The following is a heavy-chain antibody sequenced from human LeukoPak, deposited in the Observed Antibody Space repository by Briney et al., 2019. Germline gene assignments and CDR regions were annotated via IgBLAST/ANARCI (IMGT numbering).Heavy chain of an antibody. Sequence: PWETLSLTCTVSGGSISNYYWSWIRQPPGKGLEWIGYIYYSGSTKYNPSLKSRVSISVDTSKNQFSLKLSSVTAADTAVYYCARALEELSYYYYGMDVWGQGTTVTASS. CDR2: IYYSGST. D-gene: IGHD3-10*01. CDR3: ARALEELSYYYYGMDV. V-gene: IGHV4-59*01. J-gene: IGHJ6*02. CDR1: GGSISNYY.